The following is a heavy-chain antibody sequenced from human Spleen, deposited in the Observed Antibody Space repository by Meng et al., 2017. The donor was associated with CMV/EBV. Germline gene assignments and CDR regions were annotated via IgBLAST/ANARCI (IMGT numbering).Heavy chain of an antibody. CDR2: ISNSGGST. D-gene: IGHD6-19*01. Sequence: GGSLRLSCAAPGFIFHDHVIGWVRRGPGKGLEWVSAISNSGGSTFYADSVKGRFTISRDNSKSTLYLQMNSLRGEDTAVYYCGTIAVTGHPDYWGQGTLVTVSS. CDR3: GTIAVTGHPDY. CDR1: GFIFHDHV. J-gene: IGHJ4*02. V-gene: IGHV3-23*01.